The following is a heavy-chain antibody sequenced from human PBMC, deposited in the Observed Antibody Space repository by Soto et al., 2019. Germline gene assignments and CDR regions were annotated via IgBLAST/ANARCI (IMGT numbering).Heavy chain of an antibody. V-gene: IGHV3-23*01. CDR1: GFTLSNYG. Sequence: EVQLLESGGGLVQPGGSLRLSCAESGFTLSNYGMNWVRQAPGKGLEWVTGISGSDGSTYYADSVKGRFTISRDSSKNTLYLQMNTLRAEDTAVYYCAKDHYYDWGQGTLVTVSS. CDR2: ISGSDGST. J-gene: IGHJ4*02. CDR3: AKDHYYD. D-gene: IGHD3-16*01.